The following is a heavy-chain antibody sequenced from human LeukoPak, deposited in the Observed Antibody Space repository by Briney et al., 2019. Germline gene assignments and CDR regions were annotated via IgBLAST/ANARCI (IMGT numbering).Heavy chain of an antibody. V-gene: IGHV3-7*01. CDR1: GFIFNSHS. J-gene: IGHJ3*02. CDR3: ARDGADAFDI. CDR2: IKQDGSEK. Sequence: GGTLRLSCAASGFIFNSHSMNWVRQAPGKGLEWVANIKQDGSEKYYVDSVKGRFTISRDNAKNSLYLQMNSLRAEDTAVYYCARDGADAFDIWGQGTMVTVSS. D-gene: IGHD3-16*01.